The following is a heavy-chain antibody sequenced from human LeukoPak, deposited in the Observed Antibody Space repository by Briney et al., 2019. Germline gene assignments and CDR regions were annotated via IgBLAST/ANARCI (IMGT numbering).Heavy chain of an antibody. Sequence: SETLSLTCTVSGGSISSGSYYWRWIRQPAGKGLEWIGRIYTSGSTNYNPSLKSRVTISVDTSKNQFSLKLSSVTAADTAVYYCARDFWSGYPFFWGQGTLVTVSS. CDR1: GGSISSGSYY. V-gene: IGHV4-61*02. CDR3: ARDFWSGYPFF. J-gene: IGHJ4*02. D-gene: IGHD3-3*01. CDR2: IYTSGST.